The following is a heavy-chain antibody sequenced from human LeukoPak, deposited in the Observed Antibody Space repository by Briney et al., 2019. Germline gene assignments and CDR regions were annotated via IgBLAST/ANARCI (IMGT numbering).Heavy chain of an antibody. V-gene: IGHV4-39*07. CDR1: GGSISSSSYY. CDR3: ARDRLQLEPDAFDI. CDR2: IYYSGST. J-gene: IGHJ3*02. D-gene: IGHD6-13*01. Sequence: SETLSLTCTVSGGSISSSSYYWGWIRQPPGKGLEWIGSIYYSGSTYYNPSLKSRVTISVDTSKNQFSLRLSSVTAADTAVYYCARDRLQLEPDAFDIWGQGTMVTVSS.